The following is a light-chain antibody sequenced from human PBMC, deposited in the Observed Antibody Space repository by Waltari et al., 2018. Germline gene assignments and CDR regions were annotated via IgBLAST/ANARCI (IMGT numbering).Light chain of an antibody. CDR1: KSVLYSSNNKNY. J-gene: IGKJ4*01. Sequence: DIVMTQSPDSLAVSLGERATINCKSSKSVLYSSNNKNYLAWYQQKPGQPPKLLIYWASTRESGVPDRFSGSGSGTDFTLTISSLQAEDVAVYYCQQYNNWPLTFGGGTKVEIK. CDR3: QQYNNWPLT. V-gene: IGKV4-1*01. CDR2: WAS.